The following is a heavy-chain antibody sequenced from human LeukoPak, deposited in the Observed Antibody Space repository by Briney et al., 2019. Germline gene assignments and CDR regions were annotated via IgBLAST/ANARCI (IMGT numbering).Heavy chain of an antibody. CDR1: GFTFSSYG. D-gene: IGHD2-15*01. J-gene: IGHJ3*02. CDR2: ISYDGSNK. Sequence: SGGSLRLSCAASGFTFSSYGMHWVRQAPGKGLEWVAVISYDGSNKYYAGSVKGRFTISRDNSKNTLYLQMNSLRAEDTAVYYCAKDAPYCSGGSCYSDAFDIWGRGTMVTVSS. CDR3: AKDAPYCSGGSCYSDAFDI. V-gene: IGHV3-30*18.